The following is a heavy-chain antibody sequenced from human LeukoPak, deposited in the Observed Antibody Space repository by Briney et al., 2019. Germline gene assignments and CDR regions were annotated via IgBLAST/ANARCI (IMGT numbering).Heavy chain of an antibody. D-gene: IGHD2/OR15-2a*01. CDR2: ISDIGSI. CDR1: GGSISSYY. V-gene: IGHV4-59*08. CDR3: AGHHPRNTVDF. Sequence: PSETLSLTCTVSGGSISSYYWLWIRQPPAKGLEWIAYISDIGSIIYNPSLTSRVTISLDTSKNQFSLKLSSVTAADTAVYYCAGHHPRNTVDFWGQGTLVTVSS. J-gene: IGHJ4*02.